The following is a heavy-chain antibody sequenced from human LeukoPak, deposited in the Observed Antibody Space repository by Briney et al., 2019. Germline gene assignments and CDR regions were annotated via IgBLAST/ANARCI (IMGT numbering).Heavy chain of an antibody. J-gene: IGHJ4*02. CDR2: ISYDGSNK. Sequence: GRSLRLSCAASGFTFSSYGMHWVRQAPGKGLEWVAVISYDGSNKYYADSVKGRFTISRDNSKNTLYLQMNSLRVVDTAVYYCAKFRGIHTLHPIDYWGQGTLVTVSS. CDR1: GFTFSSYG. D-gene: IGHD3-16*01. V-gene: IGHV3-30*18. CDR3: AKFRGIHTLHPIDY.